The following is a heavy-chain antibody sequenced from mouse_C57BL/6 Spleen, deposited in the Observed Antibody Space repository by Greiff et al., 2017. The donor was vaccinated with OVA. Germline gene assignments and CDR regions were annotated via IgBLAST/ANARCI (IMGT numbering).Heavy chain of an antibody. D-gene: IGHD2-3*01. V-gene: IGHV1-39*01. CDR3: AGGVSIMVTPDFDY. CDR2: INPNYGTT. J-gene: IGHJ2*01. Sequence: LVESGPELVKPGASVKISCKASGYSFTDYNMNWVKQSNGKSLEWIGVINPNYGTTSYNQKFKGKATLTVDQSSSTAYMQLNSLTSEDSAVYYCAGGVSIMVTPDFDYWGQGTTLTVSS. CDR1: GYSFTDYN.